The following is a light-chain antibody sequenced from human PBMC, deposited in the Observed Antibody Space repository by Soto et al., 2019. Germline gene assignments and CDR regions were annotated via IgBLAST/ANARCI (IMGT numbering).Light chain of an antibody. J-gene: IGLJ3*02. CDR2: DVS. V-gene: IGLV2-14*01. CDR3: TSYTSSSTWV. Sequence: QAVLTQPASVSGSPGQSIAISCTGTSSDVGGYKYVSWYQQHPGKAPKLMIYDVSNRPSGVSNRFSGSKSDNTASLTISGLRAEDEAEYYCTSYTSSSTWVFGGGTKLTVL. CDR1: SSDVGGYKY.